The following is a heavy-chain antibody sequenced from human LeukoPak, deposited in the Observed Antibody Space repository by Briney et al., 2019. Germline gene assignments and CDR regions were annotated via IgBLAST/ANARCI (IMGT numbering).Heavy chain of an antibody. V-gene: IGHV5-51*01. Sequence: GESLKISCQASGYRFTYYWIAWVRQMPGNGLEWMGIIYPYDSHTRYSPSFQGQVTISADKSISTAYLQWSSLKASDTGMYYCARLPNSGADLTWFDPWGQGTLVTVSS. J-gene: IGHJ5*02. CDR2: IYPYDSHT. CDR1: GYRFTYYW. CDR3: ARLPNSGADLTWFDP. D-gene: IGHD3-10*01.